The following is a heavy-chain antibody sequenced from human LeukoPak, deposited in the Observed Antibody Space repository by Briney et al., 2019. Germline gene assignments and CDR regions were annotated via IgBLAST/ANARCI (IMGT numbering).Heavy chain of an antibody. V-gene: IGHV1-69*05. D-gene: IGHD3-9*01. CDR1: GGTFSSYA. J-gene: IGHJ4*02. CDR2: IIPIFGTA. Sequence: SVKVSCKASGGTFSSYAISWVRQAPGQGLEWMGRIIPIFGTANYAQKFQGRVTMTRDTSTSTVYMELSSLRSEDTAVYYCAGMYYDILTGFPRLEYWGQGTLVTVSS. CDR3: AGMYYDILTGFPRLEY.